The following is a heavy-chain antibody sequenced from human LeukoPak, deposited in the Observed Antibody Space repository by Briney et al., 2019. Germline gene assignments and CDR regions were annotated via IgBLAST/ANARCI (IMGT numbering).Heavy chain of an antibody. CDR1: GYTFTGYY. J-gene: IGHJ5*02. D-gene: IGHD2-15*01. CDR2: INPNSGGT. CDR3: ARDRGYCSGGSCYSFDP. Sequence: ASVKVSCKASGYTFTGYYMHWVRQAPGQGLEWMGWINPNSGGTNYAQKFQGRVTMTRDTSISTAYMELSRLRSDDTAMYYCARDRGYCSGGSCYSFDPWGQGTLVTVSS. V-gene: IGHV1-2*02.